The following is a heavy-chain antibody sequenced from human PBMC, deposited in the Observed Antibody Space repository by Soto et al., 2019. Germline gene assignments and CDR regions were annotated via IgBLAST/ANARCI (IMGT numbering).Heavy chain of an antibody. D-gene: IGHD3-10*01. CDR1: GFTFNNYA. Sequence: EVQLLESWGGLVQPGGSLRLSCAASGFTFNNYAMTWVRQAPGKGLEWVSAISGGGDTTSYADSVKGRFTVSRDGSKNTLYLQLSSLRAEDTALYYCAKGRGGLGSLTPRVDFWGQGTLVTVSS. CDR3: AKGRGGLGSLTPRVDF. V-gene: IGHV3-23*01. CDR2: ISGGGDTT. J-gene: IGHJ4*02.